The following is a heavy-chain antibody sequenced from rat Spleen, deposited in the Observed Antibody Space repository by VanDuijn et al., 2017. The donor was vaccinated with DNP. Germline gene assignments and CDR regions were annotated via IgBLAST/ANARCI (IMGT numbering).Heavy chain of an antibody. V-gene: IGHV5S23*01. CDR2: ISASGGST. Sequence: EVQLVESGGGLVQPGNSLKLSCADSGFTFNNYWMTWVRQAPKKGLEWVASISASGGSTSYLYSVKGRFTISRDNAKSILYLQMESLRSEDTATYYCARGILRLHAMDAWGQGTSVTVSS. CDR1: GFTFNNYW. D-gene: IGHD1-6*01. CDR3: ARGILRLHAMDA. J-gene: IGHJ4*01.